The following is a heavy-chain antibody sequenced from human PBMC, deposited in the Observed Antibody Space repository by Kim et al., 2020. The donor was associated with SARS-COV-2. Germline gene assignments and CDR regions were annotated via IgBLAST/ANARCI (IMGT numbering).Heavy chain of an antibody. Sequence: SGPTLVNPTQTLTLTCTFSGFSLSTDGVAVAWIRQPPGKALEFLALIYGDGDERYSPSLKSRLTITKDTSRSQVVLTMINMDPVDTGTYFCAHRRLAPRPPYPFYFAYWGQGALVAVSS. CDR2: IYGDGDE. V-gene: IGHV2-5*02. J-gene: IGHJ4*02. CDR1: GFSLSTDGVA. CDR3: AHRRLAPRPPYPFYFAY.